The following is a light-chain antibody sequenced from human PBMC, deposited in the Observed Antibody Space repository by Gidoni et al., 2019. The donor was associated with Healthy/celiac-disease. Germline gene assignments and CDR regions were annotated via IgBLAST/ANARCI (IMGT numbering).Light chain of an antibody. CDR1: SGYSNYK. CDR3: GADHGSGSNFAVV. CDR2: VGTGGIVR. J-gene: IGLJ2*01. V-gene: IGLV9-49*01. Sequence: QPVLPQPPSASASLRASVTPTCTLSSGYSNYKVDWYQQRPGKGHRFVMRVGTGGIVRSKGDGIPDRFSVLGSGLNRYLTSKNIQEEDESDYHCGADHGSGSNFAVVFGGGTKLTVL.